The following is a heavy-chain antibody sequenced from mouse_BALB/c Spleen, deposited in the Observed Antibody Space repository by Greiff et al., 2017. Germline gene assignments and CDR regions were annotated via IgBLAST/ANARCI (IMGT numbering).Heavy chain of an antibody. D-gene: IGHD2-3*01. V-gene: IGHV5-12-2*01. Sequence: EVKLVESGGGLVQPGGSLKLSCAASGFNFSSNTMSWVRQTPEKRLEWVAYISNGGGSTYYPDTVKGRFTISRDKAKNTLYLQMSSLKSEDTAMYYCARHDGPYAMDYWGQGTSVTVSS. J-gene: IGHJ4*01. CDR1: GFNFSSNT. CDR2: ISNGGGST. CDR3: ARHDGPYAMDY.